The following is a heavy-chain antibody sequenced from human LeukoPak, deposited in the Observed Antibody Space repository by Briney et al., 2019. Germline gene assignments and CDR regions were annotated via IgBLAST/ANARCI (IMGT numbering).Heavy chain of an antibody. V-gene: IGHV3-7*04. Sequence: GGSLRLSCAAPGFTFSSYWMSWVRQAPGKGLEWVANIKQDGSERYYVDSVKGRFTISRDNAKNSLYLQMNSLRAVDTAVYYCARGPSGGNGFSYWGLGALVTVSS. J-gene: IGHJ4*02. CDR1: GFTFSSYW. CDR3: ARGPSGGNGFSY. D-gene: IGHD2-15*01. CDR2: IKQDGSER.